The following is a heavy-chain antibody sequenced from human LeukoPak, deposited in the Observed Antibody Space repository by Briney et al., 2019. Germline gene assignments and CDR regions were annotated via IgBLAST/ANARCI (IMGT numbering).Heavy chain of an antibody. D-gene: IGHD3-16*02. CDR3: ARGTVDYVWGSYRPNWFDP. CDR1: GYTFTSYG. V-gene: IGHV1-18*01. J-gene: IGHJ5*02. Sequence: ASVKVSCKASGYTFTSYGISWVRQAPGQGLEWMGWISAYNGNTNYAQKLQGRVTMTTDTSTSTAYMELRSLRSEDTAVYYCARGTVDYVWGSYRPNWFDPWGQGTLVTVSS. CDR2: ISAYNGNT.